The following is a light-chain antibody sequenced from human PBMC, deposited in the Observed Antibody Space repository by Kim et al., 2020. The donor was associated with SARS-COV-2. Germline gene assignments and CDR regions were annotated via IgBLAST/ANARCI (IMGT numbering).Light chain of an antibody. CDR2: KAS. CDR3: QQYDNYSWT. CDR1: QSISSW. Sequence: SASVGDRVTITCRARQSISSWLAWYQQKPGKAPKLLIYKASSLERGVPSRFSGSGSGTEFTLTISSLHPDDFATYYCQQYDNYSWTFGQGTKLEI. V-gene: IGKV1-5*03. J-gene: IGKJ1*01.